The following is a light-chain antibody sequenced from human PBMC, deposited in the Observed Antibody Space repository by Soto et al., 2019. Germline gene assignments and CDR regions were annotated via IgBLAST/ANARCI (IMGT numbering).Light chain of an antibody. CDR1: QSVSRY. Sequence: EIVLTQSPATLSLSPGERATLSCRASQSVSRYLAWYQQKPGQAPRLLIYDASNRATGIPARFSGSGSGTDFPLTISSLEPEDFAVYYCQQRSNWPPITFGKGHDWRLN. CDR2: DAS. J-gene: IGKJ5*01. V-gene: IGKV3-11*01. CDR3: QQRSNWPPIT.